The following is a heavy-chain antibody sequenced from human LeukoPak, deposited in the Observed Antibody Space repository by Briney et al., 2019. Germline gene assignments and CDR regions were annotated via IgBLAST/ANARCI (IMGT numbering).Heavy chain of an antibody. J-gene: IGHJ4*02. CDR2: ISGSGGST. CDR1: GFTFSSYA. V-gene: IGHV3-23*01. Sequence: PGGSLRLSCAASGFTFSSYAMSWVRQAPGKGLEWVSAISGSGGSTYYADSVKGRFTISRDNSKNTLYLQMNSLRAEDTAVYYCAKDSRANMIVVVISPFDYWGQGTLVTVSS. CDR3: AKDSRANMIVVVISPFDY. D-gene: IGHD3-22*01.